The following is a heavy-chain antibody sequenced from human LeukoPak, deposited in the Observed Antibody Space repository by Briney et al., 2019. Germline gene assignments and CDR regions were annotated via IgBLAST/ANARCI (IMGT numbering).Heavy chain of an antibody. J-gene: IGHJ3*02. Sequence: GASATVSCTASGYTFTIYGISWVRQAPGPGLEGMGWISDYNGNTNYAQKLQGRVTMTTDTSTSTAYMELRSLRSDDTAVYYCARDMELLDAFDIWGQGTMVTVSS. CDR3: ARDMELLDAFDI. V-gene: IGHV1-18*01. CDR2: ISDYNGNT. CDR1: GYTFTIYG. D-gene: IGHD1-26*01.